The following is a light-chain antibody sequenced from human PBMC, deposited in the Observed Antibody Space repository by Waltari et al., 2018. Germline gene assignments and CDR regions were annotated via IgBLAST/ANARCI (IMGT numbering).Light chain of an antibody. J-gene: IGLJ1*01. CDR1: SSAVGSYPL. CDR2: EVS. V-gene: IGLV2-23*02. Sequence: SALTQPASVSGSPGQSITISCTAISSAVGSYPLLSCYQRHPGGAPKLSIYEVSKRPSLVSTRFSGPKSGKTAALTISGLQVEDEAESCCCAFAGRGFYVFGTGTRVTGL. CDR3: CAFAGRGFYV.